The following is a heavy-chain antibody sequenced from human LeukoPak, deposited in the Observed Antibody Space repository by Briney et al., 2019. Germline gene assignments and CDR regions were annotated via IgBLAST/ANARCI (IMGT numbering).Heavy chain of an antibody. D-gene: IGHD3-10*01. CDR2: IYPGDSDT. CDR3: AGYGSGSYYHPAAF. V-gene: IGHV5-51*01. CDR1: GYSFTSHW. Sequence: GESLKISCKGSGYSFTSHWIAWVRQMPGKGLEWMGIIYPGDSDTRYSPSFQGQVTFSADKSISTAYLQWSSLKASDTAIYYCAGYGSGSYYHPAAFWGQGTLVTVPS. J-gene: IGHJ4*02.